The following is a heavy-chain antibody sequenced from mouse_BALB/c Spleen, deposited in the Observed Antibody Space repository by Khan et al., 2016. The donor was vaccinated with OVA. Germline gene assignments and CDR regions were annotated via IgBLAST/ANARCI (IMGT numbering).Heavy chain of an antibody. J-gene: IGHJ3*01. D-gene: IGHD2-12*01. CDR3: ARPTYRYAFVY. CDR1: GDSITSGY. V-gene: IGHV3-8*02. CDR2: IIYTGYT. Sequence: EVQLQESGPSLVKPSQTLSLTCSVTGDSITSGYWNWIRKFPGNKLEYMGYIIYTGYTYYNPSLKSRISITRHPSKNQYYPPLNSVADEDTATYYCARPTYRYAFVYWGQGTLVTVSA.